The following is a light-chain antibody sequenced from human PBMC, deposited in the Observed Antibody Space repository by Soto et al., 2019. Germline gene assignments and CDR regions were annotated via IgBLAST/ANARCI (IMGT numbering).Light chain of an antibody. CDR2: DAS. Sequence: EIVMTQSPATLSLSPGERVTLSCRASQSMNSYLNWYQQKPGQAPRLLIYDASSMQSGVPERFSGSGSGTDFTLTISRLQPEDFAVYYCQQYDRTPLTFGRGTKVDI. V-gene: IGKV3-15*01. J-gene: IGKJ4*02. CDR1: QSMNSY. CDR3: QQYDRTPLT.